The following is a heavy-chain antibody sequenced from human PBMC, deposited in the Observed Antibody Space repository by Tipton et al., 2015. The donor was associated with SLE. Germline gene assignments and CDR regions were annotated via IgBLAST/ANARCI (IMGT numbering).Heavy chain of an antibody. V-gene: IGHV3-7*01. Sequence: SLRLSCAASGFTFNNYWMTWVRQAPGKGLEWVANIKGDGTEKYYVDSVEGRFAISRDNAKNSLYLQMNSLRAEDTAVYYCARPSTTVVPDYWGRGTLVTVSS. D-gene: IGHD3-10*01. CDR1: GFTFNNYW. CDR3: ARPSTTVVPDY. J-gene: IGHJ4*02. CDR2: IKGDGTEK.